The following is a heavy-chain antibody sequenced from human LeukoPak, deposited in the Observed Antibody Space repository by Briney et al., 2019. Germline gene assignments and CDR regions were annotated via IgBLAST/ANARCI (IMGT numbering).Heavy chain of an antibody. J-gene: IGHJ6*03. D-gene: IGHD2-21*01. CDR3: ARLNCGGDCLYYYYYMDV. Sequence: LPGGSLRLSCAASGFTVSSNYMSWVRQAPGKGLEWVSVIYSGGSTYYADSVKGRFTISRDNSKNTLYLQMNSLRAETTAVYYCARLNCGGDCLYYYYYMDVWGKGTTVTVSS. CDR1: GFTVSSNY. V-gene: IGHV3-66*02. CDR2: IYSGGST.